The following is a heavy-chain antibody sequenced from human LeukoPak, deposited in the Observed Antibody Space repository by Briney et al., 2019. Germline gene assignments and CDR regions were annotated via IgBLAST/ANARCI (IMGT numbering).Heavy chain of an antibody. V-gene: IGHV1-18*01. CDR3: ARRRDGYNPNTHYNYFDY. D-gene: IGHD5-24*01. J-gene: IGHJ4*02. CDR1: GYTFTSYG. Sequence: ASVKVSCKASGYTFTSYGISWVRQAPGQGLEWMGWISAYNGNTNYAQKLQGRVTMTTDTSTSAAYMELRSLRSDDTAVYYCARRRDGYNPNTHYNYFDYWGQGTLVTVSS. CDR2: ISAYNGNT.